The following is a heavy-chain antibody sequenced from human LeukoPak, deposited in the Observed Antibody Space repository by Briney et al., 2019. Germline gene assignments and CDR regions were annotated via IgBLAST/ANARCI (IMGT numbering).Heavy chain of an antibody. CDR2: ISSSGSTI. D-gene: IGHD4-11*01. CDR3: ASSTRTRLQPDY. CDR1: GFTFSSYE. Sequence: GGSLRLSCAASGFTFSSYEMNWVRQAPGKGLEWVSYISSSGSTIYYADSVKGRFTISRDNAKNSLYLQMNSLRAEDTAVYYCASSTRTRLQPDYWGQGHLVTVSS. V-gene: IGHV3-48*03. J-gene: IGHJ4*02.